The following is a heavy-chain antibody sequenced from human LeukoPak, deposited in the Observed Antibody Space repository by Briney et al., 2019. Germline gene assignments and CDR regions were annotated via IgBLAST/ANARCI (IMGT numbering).Heavy chain of an antibody. CDR3: ARDPSPQYCGGDCYSDIWDY. D-gene: IGHD2-21*02. CDR2: MNPNSGNT. V-gene: IGHV1-8*01. Sequence: ASVKVSCKASGYTFTSYDINWVRQATGQGLEWMGWMNPNSGNTGYAQKFQGRVTMTRNTSISTAYMELSSLRSEDTAVYYCARDPSPQYCGGDCYSDIWDYWGQGTLVTVSS. CDR1: GYTFTSYD. J-gene: IGHJ4*02.